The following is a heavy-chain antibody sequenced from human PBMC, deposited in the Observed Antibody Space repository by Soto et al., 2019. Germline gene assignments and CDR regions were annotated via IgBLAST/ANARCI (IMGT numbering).Heavy chain of an antibody. J-gene: IGHJ4*02. D-gene: IGHD6-19*01. CDR2: ISTFHGSI. Sequence: QVQLVQSGGEVKKPGASVKVSCKAAGYTFTSHGISWVRQAPGQGLEWMGWISTFHGSINYAQKFQGRVTMTTDTSTSTAYMELRSLRSDDTAVYYCARFYSSGWPQGYFDYWGQGTPVTVSA. V-gene: IGHV1-18*01. CDR3: ARFYSSGWPQGYFDY. CDR1: GYTFTSHG.